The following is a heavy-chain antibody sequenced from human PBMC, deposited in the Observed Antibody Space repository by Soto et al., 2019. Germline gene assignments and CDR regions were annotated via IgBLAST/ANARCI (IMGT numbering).Heavy chain of an antibody. J-gene: IGHJ5*02. Sequence: TSETLCLTCTVAGGYLSSYCWSWIRQPPGKGLEWIGYIYYSGSTNYNPSLKSRVTISVDTSKNQFSLKLNSVTAADTAVYYCARVLPPFDPWGQGTLVTVSS. CDR3: ARVLPPFDP. CDR2: IYYSGST. CDR1: GGYLSSYC. V-gene: IGHV4-59*01.